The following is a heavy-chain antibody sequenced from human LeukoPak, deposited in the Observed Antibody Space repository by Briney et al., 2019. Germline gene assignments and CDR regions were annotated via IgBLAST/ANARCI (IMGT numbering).Heavy chain of an antibody. V-gene: IGHV4-4*02. Sequence: SETLSLTCGVSGGSITNTNYWTWGRRPPGKGLEWIGEVNLQGSTNYNTSLMGRVAISVDTSETHISLQLTSVTAADTALYYCAREGGPYRPLDYSGQGTLVTVSS. CDR1: GGSITNTNY. J-gene: IGHJ4*02. CDR2: VNLQGST. CDR3: AREGGPYRPLDY.